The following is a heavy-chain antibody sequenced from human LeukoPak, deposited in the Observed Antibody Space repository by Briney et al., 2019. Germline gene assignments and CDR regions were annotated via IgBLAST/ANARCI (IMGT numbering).Heavy chain of an antibody. CDR1: GFTVSSNY. Sequence: PGGSLRLSCAASGFTVSSNYMSWVRQAPGKGLEWVSVIYSGGSTYYADSVKGRFTISRDNSKNTLYLQMNSLRAEDTAVYYCARDSPPAAADYYYYGMDVWGQGTTVTVSS. J-gene: IGHJ6*02. D-gene: IGHD2-2*01. CDR2: IYSGGST. CDR3: ARDSPPAAADYYYYGMDV. V-gene: IGHV3-66*01.